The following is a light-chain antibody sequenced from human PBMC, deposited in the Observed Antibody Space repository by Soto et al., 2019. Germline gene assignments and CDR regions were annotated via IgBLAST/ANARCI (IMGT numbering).Light chain of an antibody. V-gene: IGKV3-20*01. J-gene: IGKJ5*01. CDR3: QQYDNSPIT. CDR1: QSISSSF. CDR2: GAS. Sequence: EIVLTQSPGILSLSPGERAYLSCGASQSISSSFLAWYQQKPGQALRLLIYGASSRATGIPDRFSGTGSETDFTLTISRLEPEDFAVYYCQQYDNSPITVGQGTRLEIK.